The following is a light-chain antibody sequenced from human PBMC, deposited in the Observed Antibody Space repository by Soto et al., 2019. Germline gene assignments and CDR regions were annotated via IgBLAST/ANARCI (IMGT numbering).Light chain of an antibody. Sequence: QSVLTQPASVSGSPGQSITISCTGTSSDVGAYNYVSWYQQYPGKAPKLMIYDVTSRPSGVSNRFSGSKSGNAASLTISGLQAEDEADYHCSSYTTSNTRQIVFGTGTKVTVL. J-gene: IGLJ1*01. CDR3: SSYTTSNTRQIV. CDR2: DVT. V-gene: IGLV2-14*03. CDR1: SSDVGAYNY.